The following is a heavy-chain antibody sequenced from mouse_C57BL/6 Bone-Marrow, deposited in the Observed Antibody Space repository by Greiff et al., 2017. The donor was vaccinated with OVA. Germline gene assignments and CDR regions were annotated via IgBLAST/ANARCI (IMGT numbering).Heavy chain of an antibody. Sequence: EVMLVESGGGFVKPGGSLKLSCAASGFTFSSYAMSWVRQTPEKRLEWVATISDGGSYTYYPDNVKGRFTISRDNAKNNLYLQMSHLKSEDTAMYYCARDYYGSSYYFDYWGQGTTLTVSS. CDR2: ISDGGSYT. J-gene: IGHJ2*01. CDR1: GFTFSSYA. D-gene: IGHD1-1*01. V-gene: IGHV5-4*01. CDR3: ARDYYGSSYYFDY.